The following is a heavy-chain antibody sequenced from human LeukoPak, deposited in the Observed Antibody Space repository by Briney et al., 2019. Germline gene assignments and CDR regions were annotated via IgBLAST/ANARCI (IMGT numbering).Heavy chain of an antibody. V-gene: IGHV3-66*01. Sequence: GGSLRLSCAASGFTVSSNYMSWVRQAPGKGLEWVSVIYSGGSTYYADSVKGRFTISRDNSKNTLYLQMNSLRAEDTAVYYCARGIDYYDSSGYYFDYWGQGTQVTVSS. CDR1: GFTVSSNY. CDR2: IYSGGST. D-gene: IGHD3-22*01. CDR3: ARGIDYYDSSGYYFDY. J-gene: IGHJ4*02.